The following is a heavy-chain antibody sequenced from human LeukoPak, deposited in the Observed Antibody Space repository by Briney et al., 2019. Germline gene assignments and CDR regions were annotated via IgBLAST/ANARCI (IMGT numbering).Heavy chain of an antibody. V-gene: IGHV1-69*13. D-gene: IGHD6-13*01. J-gene: IGHJ1*01. CDR3: ARVDFTGYSSSPPAHYFQH. Sequence: SVKVSCKASGYTFTSYDINWVRQAPGQGLEWMGGIIPIFGTANYAQKFQGRVTITADESTSTAYMELSSLRSEDTAVYYCARVDFTGYSSSPPAHYFQHWGQGTLVTVSS. CDR2: IIPIFGTA. CDR1: GYTFTSYD.